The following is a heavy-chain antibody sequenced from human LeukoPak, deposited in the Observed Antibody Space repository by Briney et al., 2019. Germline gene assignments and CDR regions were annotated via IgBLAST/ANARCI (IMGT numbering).Heavy chain of an antibody. V-gene: IGHV3-72*01. Sequence: PGGSLRLSCVVSGLTLSDQYMEWVRQAPGKGLEWVGRTTSKGINYITEYAASVRGRFTISRDDSRNSVYLQMNSLKTEDTAVYYCARMTFGGMDVWGKGATVTVSS. CDR2: TTSKGINYIT. CDR3: ARMTFGGMDV. CDR1: GLTLSDQY. J-gene: IGHJ6*04. D-gene: IGHD3-16*01.